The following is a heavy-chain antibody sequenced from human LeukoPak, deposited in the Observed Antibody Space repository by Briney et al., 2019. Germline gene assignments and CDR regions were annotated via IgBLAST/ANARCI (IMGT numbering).Heavy chain of an antibody. J-gene: IGHJ3*02. Sequence: GGSRRLSCAASGFTFSSYAMSWVRQAPGKGLDWVSVLYSGGSTYYADTVKGRFTISRDNSKNTLYLQMNSLRAEDTAVYYCASFQRGPAAFDIWGQGTMVTVSS. V-gene: IGHV3-53*01. CDR2: LYSGGST. CDR3: ASFQRGPAAFDI. CDR1: GFTFSSYA.